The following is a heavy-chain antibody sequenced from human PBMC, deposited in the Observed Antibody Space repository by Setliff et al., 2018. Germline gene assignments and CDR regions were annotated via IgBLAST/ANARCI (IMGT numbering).Heavy chain of an antibody. D-gene: IGHD5-18*01. Sequence: ASVKVSCKASGGTFSSYAISWVRQAPGQGLEWMGGIIPILGIANYAQKFQGRVTITADKSTSTAYMELSSLRSEDTAVYYCASDPPRAPSVELVTIRTNSWFTYWGQGTLVTVSS. CDR2: IIPILGIA. J-gene: IGHJ4*02. CDR3: ASDPPRAPSVELVTIRTNSWFTY. CDR1: GGTFSSYA. V-gene: IGHV1-69*10.